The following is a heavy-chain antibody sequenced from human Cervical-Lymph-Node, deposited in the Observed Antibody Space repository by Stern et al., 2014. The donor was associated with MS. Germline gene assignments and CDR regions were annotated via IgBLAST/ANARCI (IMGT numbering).Heavy chain of an antibody. CDR1: GFTFSSYG. CDR2: IWYDGSNK. CDR3: ARDRGWERDAFDI. D-gene: IGHD1-26*01. V-gene: IGHV3-33*01. J-gene: IGHJ3*02. Sequence: VQLLVSGGGVVQPGRSLRLSCAASGFTFSSYGMHWVRQAPGKGLEWVAVIWYDGSNKYYADSVKGRFTISRDNSKNTLYLQMNSLRAEDTAVYYCARDRGWERDAFDIWGQGTMVTVSS.